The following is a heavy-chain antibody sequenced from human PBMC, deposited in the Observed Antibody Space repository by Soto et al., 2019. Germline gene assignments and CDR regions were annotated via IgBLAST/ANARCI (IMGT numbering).Heavy chain of an antibody. CDR1: GFTFSSYA. J-gene: IGHJ5*02. Sequence: GSLRLSCAASGFTFSSYAMSWIRQPPGKGLEWIGSIYHSGSTYYNPSLKGRVTISVDTSKNQFSLKLNFVTAADTAVYYCARAVSIVVVPASGWFDPWGQGTLVTVSS. CDR2: IYHSGST. D-gene: IGHD2-2*01. V-gene: IGHV4-38-2*01. CDR3: ARAVSIVVVPASGWFDP.